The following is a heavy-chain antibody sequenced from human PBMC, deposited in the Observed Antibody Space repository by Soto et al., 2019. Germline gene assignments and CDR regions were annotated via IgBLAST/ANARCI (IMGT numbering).Heavy chain of an antibody. CDR1: GFTFSSYG. J-gene: IGHJ4*02. CDR3: AKESPGAGYCTNGVCPYYFDY. V-gene: IGHV3-30*18. CDR2: ISYDGSNK. Sequence: SLRLSFAASGFTFSSYGMHWVRQAPGKGLEWVAVISYDGSNKYYADSVKGRFTISRDNSKNTLYLQMNSLRAEDTAVYYCAKESPGAGYCTNGVCPYYFDYWGQGTLVTVSS. D-gene: IGHD2-8*01.